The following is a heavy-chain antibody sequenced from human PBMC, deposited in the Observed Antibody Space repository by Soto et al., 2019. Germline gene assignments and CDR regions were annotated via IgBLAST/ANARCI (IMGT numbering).Heavy chain of an antibody. Sequence: PSETLSLTCTVSGGSISSYYWSWIRQPPGKGLEWIGYIYYSGSTNYNPSLKSRVTISVDTSKNQFSLKLSSVTAADTAVYYCARDREGSSAHYYYYYGMDVWGQGTTVTVS. CDR1: GGSISSYY. CDR3: ARDREGSSAHYYYYYGMDV. CDR2: IYYSGST. J-gene: IGHJ6*02. D-gene: IGHD6-6*01. V-gene: IGHV4-59*01.